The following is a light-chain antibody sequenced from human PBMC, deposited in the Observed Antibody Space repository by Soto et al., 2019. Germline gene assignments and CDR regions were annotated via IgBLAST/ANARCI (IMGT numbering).Light chain of an antibody. Sequence: DIQLSQSPSILSASVGDRVTITCRASQSVRSWLAWYQQQPGKAPKLLIYYASTLESGVPSRFSGSGSGTEYTLTISSLQPEDFATYYCQQYNPHSLYSFGQGTKLEMK. CDR2: YAS. CDR3: QQYNPHSLYS. V-gene: IGKV1-5*01. CDR1: QSVRSW. J-gene: IGKJ2*01.